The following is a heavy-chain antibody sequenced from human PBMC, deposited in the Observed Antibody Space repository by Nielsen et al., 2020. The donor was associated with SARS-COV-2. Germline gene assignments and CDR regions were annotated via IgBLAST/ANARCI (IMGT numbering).Heavy chain of an antibody. CDR2: ISYDGSNK. V-gene: IGHV3-30-3*01. J-gene: IGHJ4*02. CDR3: AASWLQDD. Sequence: GGSLRLSCAASGFTFSSYAMHWVRQAPGKGLEWVAVISYDGSNKYYADSVKGRFTISRDNSKNTLYLQMNRLRGEDTAMYYCAASWLQDDWGQGTLVTVSS. D-gene: IGHD5-18*01. CDR1: GFTFSSYA.